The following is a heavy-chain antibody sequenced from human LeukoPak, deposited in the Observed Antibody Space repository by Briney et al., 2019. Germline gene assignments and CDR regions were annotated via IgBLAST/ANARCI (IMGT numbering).Heavy chain of an antibody. J-gene: IGHJ4*02. V-gene: IGHV3-23*01. CDR2: ISGSGGST. CDR3: AKSFASGGACYSAIDY. CDR1: GFTFDNYA. D-gene: IGHD2-15*01. Sequence: GGSLRLSCAASGFTFDNYAMSWVRQVPGKGLEWVSAISGSGGSTYYADSVKGRFTISRDNSKNTLYLQMNSLRAEDTAVYYCAKSFASGGACYSAIDYWGQGTLVTVSS.